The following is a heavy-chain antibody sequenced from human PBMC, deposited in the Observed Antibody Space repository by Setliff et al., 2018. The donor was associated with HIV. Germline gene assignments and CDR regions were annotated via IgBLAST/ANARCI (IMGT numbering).Heavy chain of an antibody. Sequence: KTSETLSLTCTVSGGSISSSSYYWGWIRQPPGKGLEWIGNIYYSGSTYYNPSLKSRVTISVVTSKKQFSLKLSSVTAADTAVYYCARLPGYCSSTGCPGCFDYWGQGTQVTVSS. CDR3: ARLPGYCSSTGCPGCFDY. CDR2: IYYSGST. CDR1: GGSISSSSYY. J-gene: IGHJ4*02. V-gene: IGHV4-39*01. D-gene: IGHD2-2*03.